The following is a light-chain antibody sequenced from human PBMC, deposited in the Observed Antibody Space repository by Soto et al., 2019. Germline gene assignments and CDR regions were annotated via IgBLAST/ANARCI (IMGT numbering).Light chain of an antibody. CDR3: SSYAGSNNVV. Sequence: QSALTQPPSASGSPGQSVTISCTGNSSDVGGYNYVSWYQQHPGKAPKLMIYEGSKRPSGVPDRFSGSKSGNTASLTVSGLQAEDEADYYCSSYAGSNNVVFGGGTKVTVL. V-gene: IGLV2-8*01. J-gene: IGLJ2*01. CDR2: EGS. CDR1: SSDVGGYNY.